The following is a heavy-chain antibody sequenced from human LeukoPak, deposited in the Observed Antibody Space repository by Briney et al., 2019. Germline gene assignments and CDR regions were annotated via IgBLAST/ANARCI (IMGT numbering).Heavy chain of an antibody. CDR2: IRSKPYGGTT. V-gene: IGHV3-49*04. CDR3: TREEDYYYYMDV. CDR1: GFTFADYA. Sequence: GGSLRLSCTASGFTFADYAMSWVRQAPGKGLEWVGFIRSKPYGGTTEYAASVKGRFTTSRDDSKSIAYLQMNSLKAEDTAIYYCTREEDYYYYMDVWGKGITVTVSS. J-gene: IGHJ6*03.